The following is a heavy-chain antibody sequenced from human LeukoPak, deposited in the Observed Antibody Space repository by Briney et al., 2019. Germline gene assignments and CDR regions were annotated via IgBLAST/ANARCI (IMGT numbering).Heavy chain of an antibody. V-gene: IGHV3-11*01. J-gene: IGHJ4*02. CDR3: ARDIKLERGFDQFDY. D-gene: IGHD1-1*01. Sequence: KPGGSLRLSCAASGFTFSDYYMSWIRQAPGKGLEWLSYITSSGSTVYYADSVKGRFTISRDNAKNSLYLQMNSLRAEDTAVYYCARDIKLERGFDQFDYWGQGTLVTVSS. CDR2: ITSSGSTV. CDR1: GFTFSDYY.